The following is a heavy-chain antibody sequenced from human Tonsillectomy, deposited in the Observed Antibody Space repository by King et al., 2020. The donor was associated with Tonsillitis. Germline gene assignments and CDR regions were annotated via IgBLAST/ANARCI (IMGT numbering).Heavy chain of an antibody. J-gene: IGHJ4*02. Sequence: QLVQSGAEVKKPGASVKVSCKASGYTFTGYYMHWVRQAPGQGLEWMGWINPNSGGTNYEQKFQGRVTMTRDTSISTAYMELSRLRSDDTAVYYCARVPKGGSGSYQRMTFDYWGQGTLVTVSS. CDR3: ARVPKGGSGSYQRMTFDY. D-gene: IGHD1-26*01. CDR1: GYTFTGYY. CDR2: INPNSGGT. V-gene: IGHV1-2*02.